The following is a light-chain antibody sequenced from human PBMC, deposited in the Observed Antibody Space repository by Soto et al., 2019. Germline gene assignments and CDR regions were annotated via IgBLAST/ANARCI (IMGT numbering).Light chain of an antibody. V-gene: IGKV1-5*01. J-gene: IGKJ3*01. CDR1: QSISRS. CDR2: GAS. CDR3: QQYNSYLLP. Sequence: DIQMTQSPSTLSASVGDRVTITCRASQSISRSLAWYQQKPGKAPNLLIYGASRLESGVPSRVRGSVFGTECTLTISSLQPDDFSTYNGQQYNSYLLPFGPGTTVDIK.